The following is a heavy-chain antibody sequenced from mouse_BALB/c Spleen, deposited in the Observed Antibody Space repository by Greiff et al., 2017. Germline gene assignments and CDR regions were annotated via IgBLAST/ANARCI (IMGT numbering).Heavy chain of an antibody. CDR2: IDPANGNT. V-gene: IGHV14-3*02. Sequence: VQLKQSGAELVKPGASVKLSCTASGFNIKDTYMHWVKQRPQQGLEWIGRIDPANGNTKYDPKFQGKATITADTSSNTAYLQLSSLTSEDTAVYYCARSRDGNYQYYYAMDYWGQGTSVTVSS. D-gene: IGHD2-1*01. CDR1: GFNIKDTY. CDR3: ARSRDGNYQYYYAMDY. J-gene: IGHJ4*01.